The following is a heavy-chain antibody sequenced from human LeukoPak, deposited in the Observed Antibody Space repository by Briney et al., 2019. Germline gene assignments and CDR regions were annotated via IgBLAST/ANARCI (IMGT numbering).Heavy chain of an antibody. V-gene: IGHV3-20*01. CDR1: GFTFDDYG. CDR2: INWNGGST. D-gene: IGHD1-26*01. Sequence: RPGGSLRLSCAASGFTFDDYGMSWVRQAPGKGLEWVSGINWNGGSTGYADSVKGRFTISRDNAKNSLYLQMNSLRVEDTALYHRARRGAYRGYYYMDVWGRGTTVTISS. CDR3: ARRGAYRGYYYMDV. J-gene: IGHJ6*04.